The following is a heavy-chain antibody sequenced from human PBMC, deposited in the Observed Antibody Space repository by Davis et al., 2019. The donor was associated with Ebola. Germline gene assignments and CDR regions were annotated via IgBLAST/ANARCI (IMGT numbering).Heavy chain of an antibody. D-gene: IGHD1-1*01. CDR1: GFTFGNYA. Sequence: GESLKISCTASGFTFGNYAMSWFRQAPGKGLEWVSFIRDRSYGGTTEYAASVKGRFTISRDDSKSIAYLQMNSLKTEDTAVYYCTRGVIGYGDSRGTGFDPWGQGTLVTVSS. V-gene: IGHV3-49*03. CDR3: TRGVIGYGDSRGTGFDP. CDR2: IRDRSYGGTT. J-gene: IGHJ5*02.